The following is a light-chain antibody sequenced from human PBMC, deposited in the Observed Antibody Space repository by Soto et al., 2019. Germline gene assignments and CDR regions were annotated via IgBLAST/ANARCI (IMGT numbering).Light chain of an antibody. Sequence: EIVLTQSPGTLSLSPGERATLSCRASQIIRSTFLAWYQQKPGQAPRLLIHGVSNRATGIPDRFSGSGSGTDFTLIISRLAPEDFAVYYCQQYDGSPETFGQGTKVEIK. CDR2: GVS. CDR3: QQYDGSPET. J-gene: IGKJ1*01. CDR1: QIIRSTF. V-gene: IGKV3-20*01.